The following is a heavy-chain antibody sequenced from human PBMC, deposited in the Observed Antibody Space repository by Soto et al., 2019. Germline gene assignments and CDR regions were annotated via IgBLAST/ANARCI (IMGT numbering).Heavy chain of an antibody. Sequence: QMQLVESGGGVVQPGRSLRLSCVASGITFTNHGIHWVRQAPGKGLEWVADISYNGIDKWYADSVKGRFTISRDNFRDTVYLQMNGLRPEDTAVYYCASGEGQNGHDTRFDYWSQGTLVTVSS. V-gene: IGHV3-30*03. CDR2: ISYNGIDK. CDR1: GITFTNHG. D-gene: IGHD5-12*01. J-gene: IGHJ4*02. CDR3: ASGEGQNGHDTRFDY.